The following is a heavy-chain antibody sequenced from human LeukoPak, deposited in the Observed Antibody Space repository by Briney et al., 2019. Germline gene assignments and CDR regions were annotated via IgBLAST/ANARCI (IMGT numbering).Heavy chain of an antibody. V-gene: IGHV4-34*01. Sequence: PSETLSLTCAVYGGSFSGYYWSWVRQPPGKGLEWVGEINHSGSTNNNTSLKRRVTKSVETSKKQCSWRWSSVTAADTAMYYCARHATSGEIGAFDIWGQGTMVTVSS. J-gene: IGHJ3*02. CDR3: ARHATSGEIGAFDI. CDR2: INHSGST. D-gene: IGHD3-10*01. CDR1: GGSFSGYY.